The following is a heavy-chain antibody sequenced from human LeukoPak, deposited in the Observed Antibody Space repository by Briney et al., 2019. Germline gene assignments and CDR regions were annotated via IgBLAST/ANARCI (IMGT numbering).Heavy chain of an antibody. Sequence: PGGSLRLSCAVSGFIFSDYWMYWVRQAPGKGLVWVSCISSDGSTIRDADSVKGRFTISRDNAKNTLYLQMNSLRAEDTAVYYCVRVAAGIGSHFDYWGQGTLVTVSS. J-gene: IGHJ4*02. V-gene: IGHV3-74*01. CDR3: VRVAAGIGSHFDY. D-gene: IGHD3-10*01. CDR1: GFIFSDYW. CDR2: ISSDGSTI.